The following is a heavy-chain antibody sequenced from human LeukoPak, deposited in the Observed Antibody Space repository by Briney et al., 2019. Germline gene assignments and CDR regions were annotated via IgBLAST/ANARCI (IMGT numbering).Heavy chain of an antibody. V-gene: IGHV1-69*02. D-gene: IGHD3-10*01. J-gene: IGHJ6*02. CDR2: IIPILGIA. CDR1: GGAFSSYT. CDR3: ARAEEGNYYGMDV. Sequence: SVKVSCKASGGAFSSYTISWVRQAPGQGLEWMGRIIPILGIANYAQKFQGRVTITADKSTSTAYMELSSLRSEDTAVYYCARAEEGNYYGMDVWGQGTTVTVSS.